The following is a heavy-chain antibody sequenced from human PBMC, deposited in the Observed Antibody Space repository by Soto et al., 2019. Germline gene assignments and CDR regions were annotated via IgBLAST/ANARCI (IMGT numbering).Heavy chain of an antibody. Sequence: QLQLQESGPGLVKPSETLSLTCTVSGGSISSSSYYWGWIRQPPGKGLEWIGSIYYSGSTYYNPSLKSRVTISVDTSKNQFSLKLSSVTAADTAVYYCARHEIRWWYFDLWGRGTLVTVSS. CDR2: IYYSGST. J-gene: IGHJ2*01. CDR3: ARHEIRWWYFDL. V-gene: IGHV4-39*01. CDR1: GGSISSSSYY.